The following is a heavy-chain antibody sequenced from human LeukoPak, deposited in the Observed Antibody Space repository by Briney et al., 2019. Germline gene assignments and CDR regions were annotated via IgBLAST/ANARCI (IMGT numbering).Heavy chain of an antibody. CDR1: GFTVSSNY. CDR2: IYSGGST. J-gene: IGHJ6*04. CDR3: AREWAYHAVTKPGLGIRGLAGNV. Sequence: PGGSLRLSCAVSGFTVSSNYMSWVRQAPGKGLEWVAVIYSGGSTYYPDSVKGRFTISRDNAKTSLYLQMNSLRAEDTAVYYCAREWAYHAVTKPGLGIRGLAGNVWGKGTMVTVSS. V-gene: IGHV3-66*01. D-gene: IGHD4-11*01.